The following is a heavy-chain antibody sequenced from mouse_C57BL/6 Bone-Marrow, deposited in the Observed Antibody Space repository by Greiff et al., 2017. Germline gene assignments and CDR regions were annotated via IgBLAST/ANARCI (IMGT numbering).Heavy chain of an antibody. CDR2: IRNKANNHAT. J-gene: IGHJ4*01. CDR3: TRVYYSNFYYAMDY. CDR1: GFTFSDAW. V-gene: IGHV6-6*01. D-gene: IGHD2-5*01. Sequence: DVMLVESGGGLVQPGGSMKLSCAASGFTFSDAWMDWVRQSPEKGLEWVAEIRNKANNHATYYAESVKGRFTISRDDSKSSVYLQMNSLRAEDTGIYYCTRVYYSNFYYAMDYWGQGTSVTVSS.